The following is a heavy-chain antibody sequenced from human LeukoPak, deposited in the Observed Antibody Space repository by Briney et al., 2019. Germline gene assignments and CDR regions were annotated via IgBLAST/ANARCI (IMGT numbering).Heavy chain of an antibody. CDR1: GFSFASYG. CDR2: ISISGGYI. D-gene: IGHD4-23*01. Sequence: GGSLTLSRAASGFSFASYGMNWVRQAPGKGLEWVSYISISGGYIYHADSVKGSFTVARDHAKNSLYLRMDSLRADGKAVYYGASIDLYYGDKWGLAGRGQLALVTVAS. J-gene: IGHJ4*02. CDR3: ASIDLYYGDKWGLAG. V-gene: IGHV3-48*03.